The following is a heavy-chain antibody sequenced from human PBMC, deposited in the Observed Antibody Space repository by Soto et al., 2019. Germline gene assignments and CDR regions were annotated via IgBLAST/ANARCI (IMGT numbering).Heavy chain of an antibody. V-gene: IGHV4-34*01. J-gene: IGHJ6*02. Sequence: XATLSLTCAVSRGSFSGYYWTGMRQIPGKGLEWIGEINQSGNTKYNPSLMSRVTMSMDTSRNQFSLKLRSVTAADTAVYYCARPSYALNWDFHYGMQVWGQGTSVTVSS. CDR1: RGSFSGYY. D-gene: IGHD2-2*01. CDR2: INQSGNT. CDR3: ARPSYALNWDFHYGMQV.